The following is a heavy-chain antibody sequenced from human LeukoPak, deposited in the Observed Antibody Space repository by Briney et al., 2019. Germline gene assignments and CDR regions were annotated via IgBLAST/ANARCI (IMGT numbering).Heavy chain of an antibody. CDR1: GFTFSSYG. J-gene: IGHJ4*02. V-gene: IGHV3-23*01. D-gene: IGHD3-22*01. CDR3: AKRRDSSGYATFDY. Sequence: PGGSLRLSCAASGFTFSSYGMSWVRQAPGKGLEWVSAISGSGGTTYYADSVKGRFTISRDNSENTLYLQMNSLRAEDTAVYYCAKRRDSSGYATFDYWGQGTLVTVSS. CDR2: ISGSGGTT.